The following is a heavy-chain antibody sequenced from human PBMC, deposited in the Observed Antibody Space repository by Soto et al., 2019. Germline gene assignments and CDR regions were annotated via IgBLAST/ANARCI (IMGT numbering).Heavy chain of an antibody. D-gene: IGHD1-26*01. CDR2: INHLETT. CDR1: GASITFGGYS. CDR3: ARGGGSDSFDY. J-gene: IGHJ4*02. Sequence: SETLSLTCTVPGASITFGGYSWSWIRQTPGKGLEWIGYINHLETTFYNPSFESRLTLSIDRAKDQFSLKLHSMSAADRAVYFCARGGGSDSFDYWGQGILVTVSS. V-gene: IGHV4-30-2*01.